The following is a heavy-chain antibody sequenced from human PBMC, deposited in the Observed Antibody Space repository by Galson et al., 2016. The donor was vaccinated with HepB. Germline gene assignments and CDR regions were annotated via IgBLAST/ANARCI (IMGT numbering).Heavy chain of an antibody. CDR3: AGGTAWHHFNF. V-gene: IGHV3-23*01. D-gene: IGHD1-26*01. CDR2: INVNGETT. J-gene: IGHJ4*02. CDR1: GFSISSYA. Sequence: SLRLSCAASGFSISSYAMRWVRQAPGKGLEWVSSINVNGETTYYADSVKGRFTISSDNSKNTLYLQMSSLRVEDAAIYFCAGGTAWHHFNFWGQGSLVIVSS.